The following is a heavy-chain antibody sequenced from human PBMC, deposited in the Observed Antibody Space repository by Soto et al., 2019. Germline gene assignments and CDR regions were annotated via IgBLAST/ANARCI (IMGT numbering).Heavy chain of an antibody. D-gene: IGHD3-16*01. J-gene: IGHJ4*02. Sequence: PSETLSLTCTFSCGSIISSSYYWGWIRQPPGKGLEWIGSIYYSGSTYYNPSLKSRVTISVDTSKNQFSLKLSSVTAADTAVYYCARADPDASVGYWGQGTLVTVS. CDR3: ARADPDASVGY. V-gene: IGHV4-39*01. CDR1: CGSIISSSYY. CDR2: IYYSGST.